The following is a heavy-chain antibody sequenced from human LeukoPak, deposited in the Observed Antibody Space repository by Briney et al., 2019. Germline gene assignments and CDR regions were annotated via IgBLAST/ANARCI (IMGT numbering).Heavy chain of an antibody. V-gene: IGHV1-46*01. CDR1: GFTFTNYN. J-gene: IGHJ3*02. CDR3: VRVRDGYNDAYDI. Sequence: ASVKVSCKASGFTFTNYNLHWVRQAPGQRLEWMGIINPSGGSTNYAQNFRGRVTMTRDTSMSTVYMELSSLRSEDTAVYYCVRVRDGYNDAYDIWGQGTMVTVPS. CDR2: INPSGGST. D-gene: IGHD5-24*01.